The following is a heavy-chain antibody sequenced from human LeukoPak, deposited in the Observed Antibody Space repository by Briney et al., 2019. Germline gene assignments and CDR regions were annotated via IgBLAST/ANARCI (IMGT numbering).Heavy chain of an antibody. CDR3: ARGPRLWLGEN. D-gene: IGHD3-10*01. Sequence: PSETLSLTCAVYGGSFSGYYWSWIRQPPGKGLEWIGEINHSGSTNYNPSLKSRVTISVDTSKNQFSLKLSSVTAADTAVYYCARGPRLWLGENWGQGTLVTVSS. J-gene: IGHJ4*02. CDR2: INHSGST. V-gene: IGHV4-34*01. CDR1: GGSFSGYY.